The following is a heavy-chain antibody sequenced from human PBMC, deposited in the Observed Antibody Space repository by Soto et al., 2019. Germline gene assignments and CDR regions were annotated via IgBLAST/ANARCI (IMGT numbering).Heavy chain of an antibody. D-gene: IGHD6-13*01. Sequence: QVQLQESGPGLVKPSQTLSLTCTVSGGSISSGGYYWSWIRQHPGKGLEWIGYIYYSGSTYYNPSLKSRVTISVDTSKNQFSLKLSSVTAADTTVYYCARAPNSWSHSNWFDPWGQGTLVTVSS. CDR2: IYYSGST. CDR3: ARAPNSWSHSNWFDP. CDR1: GGSISSGGYY. J-gene: IGHJ5*02. V-gene: IGHV4-31*03.